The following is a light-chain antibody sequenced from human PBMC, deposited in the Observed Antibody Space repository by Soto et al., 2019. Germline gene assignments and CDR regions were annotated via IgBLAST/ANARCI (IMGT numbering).Light chain of an antibody. CDR1: RNLLYSSNNKNY. V-gene: IGKV4-1*01. CDR2: WAS. CDR3: QQYYTTPRT. Sequence: DIVMTQSPDSLAVSLGERATINCKSSRNLLYSSNNKNYFAWYQQKPGQPPKLLIYWASTRESGVPDRFGGSGSGTDFTLTISSLQAEDVAVYYCQQYYTTPRTFGQGTKLEI. J-gene: IGKJ2*01.